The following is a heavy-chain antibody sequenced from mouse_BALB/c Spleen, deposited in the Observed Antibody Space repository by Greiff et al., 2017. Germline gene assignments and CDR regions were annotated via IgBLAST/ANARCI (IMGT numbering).Heavy chain of an antibody. V-gene: IGHV5-9-4*01. Sequence: EVQVVESGGGLVKPGGSLKLSCAASGFTFSSYAMSWVRQSPEKRLEWVAEISSGGSYTYYPDTVTGRFTISRDNAKNTLYLEMSSLRSEDTAMYYCARGGTYFDVWGAGTTVTVSS. D-gene: IGHD3-1*01. CDR1: GFTFSSYA. CDR3: ARGGTYFDV. CDR2: ISSGGSYT. J-gene: IGHJ1*01.